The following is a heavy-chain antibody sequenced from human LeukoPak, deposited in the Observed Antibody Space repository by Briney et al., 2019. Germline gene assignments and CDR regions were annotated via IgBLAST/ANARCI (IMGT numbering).Heavy chain of an antibody. D-gene: IGHD1-26*01. Sequence: ASVRVSCKASGYTFTGYYMHWVRQAPGQGLEWMGRINPNNGATNYAQNFQGRVTMTRDTSISTAYMELSRLRSDDTAVYYCATTSGYFYYWGQGTLVTVSS. J-gene: IGHJ4*02. CDR3: ATTSGYFYY. V-gene: IGHV1-2*06. CDR2: INPNNGAT. CDR1: GYTFTGYY.